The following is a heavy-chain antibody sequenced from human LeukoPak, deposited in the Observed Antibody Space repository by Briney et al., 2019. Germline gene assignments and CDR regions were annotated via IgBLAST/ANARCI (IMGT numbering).Heavy chain of an antibody. CDR1: GFTVRSNY. D-gene: IGHD3-10*01. J-gene: IGHJ6*02. Sequence: GGSLRPSCAASGFTVRSNYMSGVRQAPGKGLEWVSVIYIGGSTYYADSVKGRSTIPRDNSKNTLYLQMNSLRAEGTAVYYCARDRGIVWFGESLIHYGMDVWGQGTTVTVSS. CDR2: IYIGGST. CDR3: ARDRGIVWFGESLIHYGMDV. V-gene: IGHV3-66*01.